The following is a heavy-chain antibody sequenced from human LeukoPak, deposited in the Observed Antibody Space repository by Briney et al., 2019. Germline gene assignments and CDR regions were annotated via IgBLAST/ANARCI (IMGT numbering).Heavy chain of an antibody. CDR3: ATGLFSGYDYTSFDY. Sequence: ASVKVSCKVSGYTLTELSMHWVRQAPGKGLEWMGGFDPEDGETIYAQKFQGRVAMTEDTSTDTAYMELSSLRSEDTAVYYCATGLFSGYDYTSFDYWGQGTLVTVSS. J-gene: IGHJ4*02. CDR2: FDPEDGET. CDR1: GYTLTELS. D-gene: IGHD5-12*01. V-gene: IGHV1-24*01.